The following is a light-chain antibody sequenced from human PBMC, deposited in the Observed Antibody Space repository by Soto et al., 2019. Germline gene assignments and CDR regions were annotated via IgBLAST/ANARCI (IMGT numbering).Light chain of an antibody. Sequence: ESVLTQSPATRRVAPGEGSTQSSRASQTVSSSLAWYQQKPGQAPRLLIYEASNRATGIPARFSGSGSGADFTLNISSLEPADFPLYHCQQHLNWPLTLGGGTKVDI. V-gene: IGKV3-11*01. CDR2: EAS. CDR1: QTVSSS. J-gene: IGKJ4*01. CDR3: QQHLNWPLT.